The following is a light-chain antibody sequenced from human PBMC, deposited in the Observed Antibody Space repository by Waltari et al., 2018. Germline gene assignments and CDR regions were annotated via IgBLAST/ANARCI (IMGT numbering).Light chain of an antibody. CDR3: MQALQSPYT. Sequence: DIVMTQSPLSLSVIPGESASISCRSSQSLLHLNGYKYLDWYLQKPGQSPQLLIYLGSSRASGVPDRFSGSGSGSDFTLKISRVEVEDVGVYYCMQALQSPYTFGQGTKLEIK. CDR1: QSLLHLNGYKY. V-gene: IGKV2-28*01. J-gene: IGKJ2*01. CDR2: LGS.